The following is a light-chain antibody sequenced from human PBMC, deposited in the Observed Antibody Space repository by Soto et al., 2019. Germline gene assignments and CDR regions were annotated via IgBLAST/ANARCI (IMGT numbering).Light chain of an antibody. CDR1: KTVRNKY. Sequence: DIVLTQSPGTLSFSXGERATLYYRVSKTVRNKYLVWYQQKPXQAPSLRVYGGYIRDTGTTERFSGGGYGTDFNITISRLEPEDFAVYECQQYGSPRTFGQGTKV. V-gene: IGKV3-20*01. J-gene: IGKJ1*01. CDR2: GGY. CDR3: QQYGSPRT.